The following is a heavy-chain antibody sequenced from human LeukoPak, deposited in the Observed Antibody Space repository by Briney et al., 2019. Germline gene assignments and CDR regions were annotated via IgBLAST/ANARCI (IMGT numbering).Heavy chain of an antibody. CDR2: IYTSGNT. CDR1: GDSISSTSYY. V-gene: IGHV4-39*07. D-gene: IGHD1-26*01. J-gene: IGHJ5*02. Sequence: SETLSLTCTVSGDSISSTSYYWGWIRQPPGKGLERIGRIYTSGNTNYNPSLKSRVTISVDKSKNQFSLKLSSVTAADTAVYYCARDLPGRDWFDPWGQGTLVTVSS. CDR3: ARDLPGRDWFDP.